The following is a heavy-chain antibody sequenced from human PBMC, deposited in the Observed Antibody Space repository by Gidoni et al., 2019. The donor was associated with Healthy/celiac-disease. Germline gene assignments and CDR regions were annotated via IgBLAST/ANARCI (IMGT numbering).Heavy chain of an antibody. Sequence: QVQLVQSGAEVKKPGSSVKVSCKASVGTFSSYAISWVRQAPGQGLEWMGRIIPILGIANYAQKFQGRVTITADKSTSTAYMELSSLRSEDTAVYYCARVPDPSSSWYVDYWGQGTLVTVSS. CDR1: VGTFSSYA. CDR3: ARVPDPSSSWYVDY. D-gene: IGHD6-13*01. CDR2: IIPILGIA. V-gene: IGHV1-69*04. J-gene: IGHJ4*02.